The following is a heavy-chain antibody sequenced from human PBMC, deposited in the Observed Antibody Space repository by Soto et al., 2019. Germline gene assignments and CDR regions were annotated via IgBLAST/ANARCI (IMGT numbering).Heavy chain of an antibody. J-gene: IGHJ4*02. CDR3: ARSQRGRTAFTFDY. V-gene: IGHV4-61*01. CDR2: IYYSGTT. Sequence: SETLSLTCAVSGDSVSNDNYYWSWIRQPPGKGLEWIGYIYYSGTTNYNSYLKSRLSLSVDMSKNQFSLKLASVTAADTAVYFCARSQRGRTAFTFDYWGQGALVTVYS. CDR1: GDSVSNDNYY. D-gene: IGHD3-16*01.